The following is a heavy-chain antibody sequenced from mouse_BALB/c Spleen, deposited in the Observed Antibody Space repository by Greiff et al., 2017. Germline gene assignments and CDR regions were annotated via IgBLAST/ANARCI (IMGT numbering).Heavy chain of an antibody. D-gene: IGHD2-4*01. J-gene: IGHJ3*01. CDR2: ISSGGSYT. CDR1: GFTFSSYA. CDR3: AKPYDYDGVPFAY. V-gene: IGHV5-9-4*01. Sequence: DVKLVESGGGLVKPGGSLKLSCAASGFTFSSYAMSWVRQSPEKRLEWVAEISSGGSYTYYPDTVTGRFTISRDNAKNTLYLEMSSLRSEDTAMYYCAKPYDYDGVPFAYWGQGTLVTVSA.